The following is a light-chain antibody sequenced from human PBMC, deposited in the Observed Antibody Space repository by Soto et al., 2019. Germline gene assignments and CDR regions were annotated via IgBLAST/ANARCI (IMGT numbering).Light chain of an antibody. CDR2: GAS. V-gene: IGKV3-20*01. CDR1: QSVSSSY. CDR3: QQYGSSSWT. Sequence: EIVLTQSPGTLSLSPGERATLSCRASQSVSSSYLAWYQQKPGQAPRLLIYGASSRATGIPDRFSGSGSGTDFTLTISRLEPEDFAVYYCQQYGSSSWTFGYGTKVEIK. J-gene: IGKJ1*01.